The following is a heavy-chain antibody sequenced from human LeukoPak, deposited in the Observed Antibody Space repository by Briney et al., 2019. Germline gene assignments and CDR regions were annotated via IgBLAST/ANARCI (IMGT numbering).Heavy chain of an antibody. J-gene: IGHJ4*02. V-gene: IGHV3-74*01. CDR1: GFTFNNYW. CDR2: IKSDGSST. CDR3: ARDDYGRY. D-gene: IGHD4-17*01. Sequence: PGGSLRLSWSASGFTFNNYWMHWVSQAPGKGLVWVSRIKSDGSSTTYADSVKGRFTISRDNAKNTLYLQMNSLRVEDTAVYYCARDDYGRYWGQGTLVTVSS.